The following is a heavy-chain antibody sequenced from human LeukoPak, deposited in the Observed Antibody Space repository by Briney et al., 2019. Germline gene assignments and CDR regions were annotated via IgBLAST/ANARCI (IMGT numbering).Heavy chain of an antibody. CDR1: GYSFTSYW. Sequence: GESLKISCKGSGYSFTSYWIGWVRQMPGKGLEWMGIIFPGDSDTIYSPSFQGQVTISADKSINTAYLQWSSLKASDTAMYFCATSESQTKFDYWGQGTKVTVSS. D-gene: IGHD1/OR15-1a*01. J-gene: IGHJ4*02. V-gene: IGHV5-51*01. CDR3: ATSESQTKFDY. CDR2: IFPGDSDT.